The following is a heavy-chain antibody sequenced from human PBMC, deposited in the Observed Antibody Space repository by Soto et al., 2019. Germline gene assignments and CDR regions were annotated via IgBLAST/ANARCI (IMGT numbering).Heavy chain of an antibody. CDR3: ARAQVAGIFGTTDWFDP. V-gene: IGHV4-59*01. CDR1: GGSISSYY. D-gene: IGHD6-19*01. J-gene: IGHJ5*02. CDR2: IYYSGST. Sequence: TSETLSLTCTVSGGSISSYYWSWIRQPPGKGLEWIGYIYYSGSTNYNPSLKSRVTISVDTSKNQFSLKLSSVTAADTAVYYCARAQVAGIFGTTDWFDPWGQGTLVTVSS.